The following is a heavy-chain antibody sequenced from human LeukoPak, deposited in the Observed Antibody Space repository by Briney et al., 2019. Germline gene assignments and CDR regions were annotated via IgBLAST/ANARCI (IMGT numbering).Heavy chain of an antibody. Sequence: GGSLRLSCAASGLTFSISAMGWVRQAPGKGLEWVSTISGSGDRTYYADSVKGRFTISRNNSKNTLYLQMNSLRADDTAVYYCAKDVVGAINYFDYWGQGTLVTVSS. CDR1: GLTFSISA. J-gene: IGHJ4*02. V-gene: IGHV3-23*01. CDR3: AKDVVGAINYFDY. D-gene: IGHD1-26*01. CDR2: ISGSGDRT.